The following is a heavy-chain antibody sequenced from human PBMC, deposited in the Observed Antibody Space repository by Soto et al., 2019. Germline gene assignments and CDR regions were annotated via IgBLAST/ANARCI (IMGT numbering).Heavy chain of an antibody. J-gene: IGHJ4*02. V-gene: IGHV4-39*01. CDR1: GGSVSNSNYY. Sequence: SSETLSLTCTVSGGSVSNSNYYWGWIRQSPGKGLEWIGSVYYRGRSYSKSSVKSRVTISVDTSKNQFSLNLNSVTASDTAVYYCVSQRTSVLTQAYFDYWGPGALVTVSS. CDR3: VSQRTSVLTQAYFDY. CDR2: VYYRGRS. D-gene: IGHD2-8*01.